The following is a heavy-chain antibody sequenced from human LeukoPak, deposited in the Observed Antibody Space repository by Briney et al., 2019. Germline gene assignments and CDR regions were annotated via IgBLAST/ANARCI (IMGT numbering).Heavy chain of an antibody. CDR3: ATGVIACTNY. J-gene: IGHJ4*02. Sequence: GGSLRLSCAASGFTLSGNEMNWVRQAPGKGLEWISFSGSGSAIYYADSVKGRSTISRDIAKNSLYLHMNSLRAEDTAVYFCATGVIACTNYWGQGTLVTVSS. V-gene: IGHV3-48*03. D-gene: IGHD2-8*01. CDR1: GFTLSGNE. CDR2: SGSGSAI.